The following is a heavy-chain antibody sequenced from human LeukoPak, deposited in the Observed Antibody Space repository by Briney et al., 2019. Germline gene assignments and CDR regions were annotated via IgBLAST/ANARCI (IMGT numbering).Heavy chain of an antibody. CDR3: ARLLDNDISGDPDTFDV. J-gene: IGHJ3*01. D-gene: IGHD3-22*01. Sequence: SETLSLTCTVSGGSLSGHCWSWIRQPPGKRLEWIGYVSYTGRTKYNPSLQSRVTISIDTSKSQFSLKLTSETSADTAVYSCARLLDNDISGDPDTFDVWGQGTTVIASS. CDR1: GGSLSGHC. CDR2: VSYTGRT. V-gene: IGHV4-59*11.